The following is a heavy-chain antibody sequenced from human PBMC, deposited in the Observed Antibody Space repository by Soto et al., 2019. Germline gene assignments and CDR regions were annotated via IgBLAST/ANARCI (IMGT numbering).Heavy chain of an antibody. CDR3: ARSHHGDESTREAGEIYI. V-gene: IGHV2-70*11. Sequence: PTLVNPTQTLTLTCTFSGFSLSTSGMCVSWIRQPPGKALEWLARIDWDDDKYYSTSLKTRLTISKDTSKNQVVLTMTNMDPVDTATYYCARSHHGDESTREAGEIYIWGQGTMVTVS. CDR2: IDWDDDK. CDR1: GFSLSTSGMC. D-gene: IGHD4-17*01. J-gene: IGHJ3*02.